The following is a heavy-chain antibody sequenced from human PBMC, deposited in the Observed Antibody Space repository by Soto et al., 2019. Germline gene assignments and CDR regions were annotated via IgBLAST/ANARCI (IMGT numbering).Heavy chain of an antibody. D-gene: IGHD3-9*01. CDR1: GGSFSGYY. J-gene: IGHJ4*02. CDR2: INHSGST. CDR3: ARDILTDYGYDY. Sequence: PSETLSLTCAVYGGSFSGYYWSWIRQPPGKGLEWIGEINHSGSTNYNPSLKSRVTISVDTSKNQFSLKLSSVTAADTAVYYCARDILTDYGYDYWGQGTLVTVSS. V-gene: IGHV4-34*01.